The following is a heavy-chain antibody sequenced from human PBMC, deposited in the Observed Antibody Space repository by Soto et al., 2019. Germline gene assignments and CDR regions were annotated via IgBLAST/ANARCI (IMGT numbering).Heavy chain of an antibody. V-gene: IGHV1-18*01. D-gene: IGHD2-15*01. CDR1: GYTFTSYG. Sequence: GASVKVSCKASGYTFTSYGISWVRQAPGQGLEWMGWISAYNGNTNYAQKLQGRVTMTTDTSTSTAYMELRSLRSDDTAVYYCARGRGDIVVVVAASRYYFDYWGQGTLVTVS. CDR2: ISAYNGNT. J-gene: IGHJ4*02. CDR3: ARGRGDIVVVVAASRYYFDY.